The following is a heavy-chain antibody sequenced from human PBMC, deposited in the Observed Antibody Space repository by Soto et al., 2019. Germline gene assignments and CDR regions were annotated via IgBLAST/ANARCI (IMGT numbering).Heavy chain of an antibody. J-gene: IGHJ6*02. CDR1: GGPINTVSYY. V-gene: IGHV4-39*02. D-gene: IGHD3-22*01. CDR2: VYYNGGT. CDR3: ATTFDSSSYYYADGKDV. Sequence: SETLSLTCVVSGGPINTVSYYWGWIRQSPGKGLEWIGSVYYNGGTYYNPSLKSRVAISVDTAKNHFSLRLNSVTAADTAVYYSATTFDSSSYYYADGKDVGGPVTALT.